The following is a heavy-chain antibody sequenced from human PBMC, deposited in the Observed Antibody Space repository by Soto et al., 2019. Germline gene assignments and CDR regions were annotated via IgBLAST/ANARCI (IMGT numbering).Heavy chain of an antibody. V-gene: IGHV1-18*04. D-gene: IGHD2-21*02. Sequence: QVRLVQSGAEVKKPGASVKVSCKASGYTFTNYGISWMRQAPGQGLEWMGWISTYNGNTKYAQKVQGRVTMTTDTATSTAYMDLRSLRSDDTAVYYCARIWYCGGDCYSDGFDIWGQGKMVTVSS. CDR1: GYTFTNYG. CDR2: ISTYNGNT. CDR3: ARIWYCGGDCYSDGFDI. J-gene: IGHJ3*02.